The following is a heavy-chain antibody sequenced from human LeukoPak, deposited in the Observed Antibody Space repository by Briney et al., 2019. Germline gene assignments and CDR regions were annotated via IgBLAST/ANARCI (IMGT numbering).Heavy chain of an antibody. J-gene: IGHJ6*03. Sequence: SETLSHTCGVYGGSFTGYYWTWLRQPPGKGLEWIGEINHSGSTHYNPSLKSRVTIAVDTSKNQCSLKVSSGTAADTAVYYCARVGCSSSSCNVAYYYHYYYMDVWGEGTTVTVSS. CDR3: ARVGCSSSSCNVAYYYHYYYMDV. V-gene: IGHV4-34*01. CDR2: INHSGST. D-gene: IGHD2-2*01. CDR1: GGSFTGYY.